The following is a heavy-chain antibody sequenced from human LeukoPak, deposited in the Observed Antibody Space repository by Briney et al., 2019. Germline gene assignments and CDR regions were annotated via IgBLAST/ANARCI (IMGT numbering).Heavy chain of an antibody. CDR1: GDSISDNY. J-gene: IGHJ4*02. Sequence: PSETLSLTCTVSGDSISDNYWSWIRQPPGKGLEWIGYVYHSGTTDYNPSLKSRVTISVDTSKNQFSLKPTSVTAADTAVYYCVRHTLDYYDSSGYYYSHHYFDNWGQGTLVTVSS. D-gene: IGHD3-22*01. CDR3: VRHTLDYYDSSGYYYSHHYFDN. V-gene: IGHV4-59*08. CDR2: VYHSGTT.